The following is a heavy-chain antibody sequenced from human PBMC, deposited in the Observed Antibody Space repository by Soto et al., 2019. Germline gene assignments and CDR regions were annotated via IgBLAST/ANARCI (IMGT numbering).Heavy chain of an antibody. CDR3: ARVRGGPGYYYYMDV. CDR1: GGTFSSYT. J-gene: IGHJ6*03. Sequence: SVKVSCKASGGTFSSYTISWVRQAPGQGLEWMGRIIPILGIANYAQKLQGRVTITADKSTSTAYMELSSLRSEDTAVYYCARVRGGPGYYYYMDVWGKGTTVTVSS. CDR2: IIPILGIA. V-gene: IGHV1-69*02.